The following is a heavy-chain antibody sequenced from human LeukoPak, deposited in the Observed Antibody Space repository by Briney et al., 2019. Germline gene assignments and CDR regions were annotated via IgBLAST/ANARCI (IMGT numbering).Heavy chain of an antibody. CDR2: IYPGDSDT. CDR1: GYSFTTYW. CDR3: ARQSPITGSFDI. J-gene: IGHJ3*02. D-gene: IGHD1-14*01. Sequence: GESLKISCRGSGYSFTTYWIAWVRQMPGKGLEWMGIIYPGDSDTRYSPSFKGHVTISADMSISTAYLQWSSLKASDTAIYYCARQSPITGSFDIWGPGTMVTVSS. V-gene: IGHV5-51*01.